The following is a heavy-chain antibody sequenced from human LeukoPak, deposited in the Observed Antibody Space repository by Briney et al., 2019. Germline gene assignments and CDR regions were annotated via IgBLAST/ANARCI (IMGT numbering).Heavy chain of an antibody. V-gene: IGHV3-53*01. CDR1: GFTVSSNY. Sequence: GGSLILSCAVPGFTVSSNYITWGRQAPRKGVEWVSVIYSGGSIYYADSVKGRFTISRDISKNTVDLQLNSLRAEDTAVYYCASGKETSMAQGYWGQGTLVTVSS. J-gene: IGHJ4*02. D-gene: IGHD5-18*01. CDR3: ASGKETSMAQGY. CDR2: IYSGGSI.